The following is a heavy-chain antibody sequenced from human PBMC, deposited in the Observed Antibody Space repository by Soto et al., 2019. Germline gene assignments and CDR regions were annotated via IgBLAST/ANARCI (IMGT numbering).Heavy chain of an antibody. V-gene: IGHV1-69*13. CDR2: IIPIFGTA. D-gene: IGHD3-10*01. CDR3: ARRFGKDAFDI. J-gene: IGHJ3*02. CDR1: GGTFSSYA. Sequence: ASVKVSCKASGGTFSSYAISWARQAPGQGLEWMGGIIPIFGTANYAQKFQGRVTITADESTSTAYMELSSLRSEDTAVYYCARRFGKDAFDIWGQGTMVTVSS.